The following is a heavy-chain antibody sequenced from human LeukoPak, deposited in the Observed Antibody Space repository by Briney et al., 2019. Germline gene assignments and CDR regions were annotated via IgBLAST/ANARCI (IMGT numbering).Heavy chain of an antibody. CDR2: IDYSGST. CDR3: ARHPFYYMDV. J-gene: IGHJ6*03. CDR1: GGSISSGTYY. Sequence: SETLSLTCTVSGGSISSGTYYWGWIRQTPGRGLEWIASIDYSGSTNYNPSLKSRVTISVDTSKNQFSLKLSSVTAADTAVYYCARHPFYYMDVWGKGTTVTISS. V-gene: IGHV4-39*01.